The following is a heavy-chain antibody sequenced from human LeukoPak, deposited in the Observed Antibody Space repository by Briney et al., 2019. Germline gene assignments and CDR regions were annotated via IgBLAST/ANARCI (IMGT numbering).Heavy chain of an antibody. V-gene: IGHV5-51*01. Sequence: GESLKISCKGSGYSFSSYWIAWVRQMPGKDLEWMGVIYPRDSRTTYSPSFQGQVTISADKSISTAYLQWTSLKASDTAMYYCARHLSDITSSPNYWGPGTLVTVSS. CDR2: IYPRDSRT. CDR3: ARHLSDITSSPNY. J-gene: IGHJ4*02. D-gene: IGHD2-2*01. CDR1: GYSFSSYW.